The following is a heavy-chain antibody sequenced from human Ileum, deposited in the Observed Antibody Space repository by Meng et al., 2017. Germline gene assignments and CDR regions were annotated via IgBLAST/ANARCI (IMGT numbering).Heavy chain of an antibody. CDR3: ARERQDNRWFDP. V-gene: IGHV3-21*01. CDR1: GFTFSSYS. D-gene: IGHD1-1*01. CDR2: IRSSSSYI. J-gene: IGHJ5*02. Sequence: EVQLVESGGDLVKPGGSLRLSCAASGFTFSSYSMNWVRQAPGKGLEWVSSIRSSSSYIYYADSLKGRFTISRDNAKNSLYLQMNSLRAEDTAVYYCARERQDNRWFDPWGQGTLVTVSS.